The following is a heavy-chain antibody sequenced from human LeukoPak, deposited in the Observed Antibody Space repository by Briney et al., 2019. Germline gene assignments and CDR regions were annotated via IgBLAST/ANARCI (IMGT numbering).Heavy chain of an antibody. CDR1: GFTFNTYA. V-gene: IGHV3-23*01. CDR2: IIDSGDST. Sequence: PGGSLRLSCAASGFTFNTYAMAWVRQAPGKGLEWVSAIIDSGDSTYYGDSVKGRFAISKDNSRNTLYLQMSNLRAEDTAIYYWTKGSRRSYPYFFDYWGQGTLVTVSS. J-gene: IGHJ4*02. D-gene: IGHD1-26*01. CDR3: TKGSRRSYPYFFDY.